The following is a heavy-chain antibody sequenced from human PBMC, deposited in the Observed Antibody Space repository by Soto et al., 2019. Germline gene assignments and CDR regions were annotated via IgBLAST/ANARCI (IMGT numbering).Heavy chain of an antibody. V-gene: IGHV5-51*01. Sequence: GESLKISCKGSGYSFTSYWIGWVRQMPGKGLEWMGIIYPGDSDTRYSPSFQGQVTISADKSISTAYLQWSSLKASDTAMYYCASRRYNWNYEVPDAFDIWGQGTMVTVSS. CDR1: GYSFTSYW. D-gene: IGHD1-7*01. J-gene: IGHJ3*02. CDR3: ASRRYNWNYEVPDAFDI. CDR2: IYPGDSDT.